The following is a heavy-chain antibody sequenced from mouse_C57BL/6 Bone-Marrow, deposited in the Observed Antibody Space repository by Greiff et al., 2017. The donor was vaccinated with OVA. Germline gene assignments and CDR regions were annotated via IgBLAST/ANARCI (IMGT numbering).Heavy chain of an antibody. Sequence: EVQLVESGPGMVKPSQSLSLTCTVTGYSITSGYDWHWIRHFPGNKLEWMGYISYSGSTNYNPSLKSRISITHDTSKNHFFLKLNSVTTEDTATYYCARGGDVGFAYWGQGTLVTVSA. CDR2: ISYSGST. D-gene: IGHD3-3*01. CDR1: GYSITSGYD. CDR3: ARGGDVGFAY. V-gene: IGHV3-1*01. J-gene: IGHJ3*01.